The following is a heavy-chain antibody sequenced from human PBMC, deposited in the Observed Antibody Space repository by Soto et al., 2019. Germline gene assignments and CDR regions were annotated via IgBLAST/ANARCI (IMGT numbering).Heavy chain of an antibody. D-gene: IGHD3-10*01. Sequence: QVQLVESGGGVVQPGRSLRLSCAASGFTFSSYGMHWVRQAPGKGLEWVAVIGYDGGNKYYAASVKGRFTTSRDNSKNTLYLQMNSLRAEDTAVYYCARDRVWFGELSGHDYYYGMDVWGQGTTVTVSS. CDR2: IGYDGGNK. J-gene: IGHJ6*02. CDR1: GFTFSSYG. V-gene: IGHV3-33*01. CDR3: ARDRVWFGELSGHDYYYGMDV.